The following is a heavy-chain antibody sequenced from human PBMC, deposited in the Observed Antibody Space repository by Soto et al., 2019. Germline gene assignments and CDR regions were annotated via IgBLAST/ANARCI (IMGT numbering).Heavy chain of an antibody. D-gene: IGHD5-12*01. V-gene: IGHV3-33*01. CDR3: ARDGTATSGYDPIRPYYYYYYYMDV. J-gene: IGHJ6*03. CDR2: IWYDGSNK. Sequence: GGSLRLSCAASGFTFSSYGMHWVRQAPGKGLEWVAVIWYDGSNKYYADSVKGRFTISRDNSKNTLYLQMNSLRAEDTAVYYCARDGTATSGYDPIRPYYYYYYYMDVWGKGTTVTVSS. CDR1: GFTFSSYG.